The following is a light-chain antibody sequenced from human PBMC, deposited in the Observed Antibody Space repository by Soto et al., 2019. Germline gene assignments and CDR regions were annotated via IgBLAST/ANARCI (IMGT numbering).Light chain of an antibody. J-gene: IGKJ1*01. Sequence: DIQMTQSPASLSASVGDRVTITCRASRSISNYLNWYQQKSGKVPRLLIYAASSLQPGVPSRFRGTGTGTDFNLTITSLQTEASATYYCQQSYSVPRFGQGTRVDVK. CDR2: AAS. CDR3: QQSYSVPR. CDR1: RSISNY. V-gene: IGKV1-39*01.